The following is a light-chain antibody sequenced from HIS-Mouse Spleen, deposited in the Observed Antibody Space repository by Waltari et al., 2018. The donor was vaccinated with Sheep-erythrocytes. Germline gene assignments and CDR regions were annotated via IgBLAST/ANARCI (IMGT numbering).Light chain of an antibody. CDR2: QDS. J-gene: IGLJ2*01. CDR1: KLGDKY. Sequence: SYELTQPPSVSVSPGQTASITCSGDKLGDKYACWYQQKPGHSPVLVIYQDSKRPSGIPERFSGSNSGNPATLTIRGTQAMDEADYYCQAWDRSTAVFGGGTKLTVL. V-gene: IGLV3-1*01. CDR3: QAWDRSTAV.